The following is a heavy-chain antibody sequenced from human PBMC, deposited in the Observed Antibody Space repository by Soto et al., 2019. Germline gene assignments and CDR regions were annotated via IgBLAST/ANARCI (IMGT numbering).Heavy chain of an antibody. CDR1: GFTFSSYS. J-gene: IGHJ4*02. V-gene: IGHV3-21*01. CDR2: ISSSSSYI. D-gene: IGHD5-12*01. CDR3: ARDLSRWLPSDY. Sequence: GGSLRLSCAASGFTFSSYSMNWVRQAPGKGLEWVSSISSSSSYIYYADSVKGRFTISRDNAKNSLYLQMNSLRAEDTAVYYCARDLSRWLPSDYWGQGTLVTVSS.